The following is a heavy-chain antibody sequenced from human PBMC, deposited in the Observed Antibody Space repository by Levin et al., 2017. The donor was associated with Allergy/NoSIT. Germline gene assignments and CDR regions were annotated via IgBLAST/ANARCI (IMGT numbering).Heavy chain of an antibody. Sequence: PGGSLRLSYTASGFTFGDHAMSWFRQAPGKGLEWVGFFRSEVYGGTTEYAASVKGRFTISRDDSKSIAYLQMNSLKTEDTAVYYCTRVVAVADPGVDYWGQGTLVTVSS. V-gene: IGHV3-49*03. CDR2: FRSEVYGGTT. J-gene: IGHJ4*02. CDR1: GFTFGDHA. CDR3: TRVVAVADPGVDY. D-gene: IGHD6-19*01.